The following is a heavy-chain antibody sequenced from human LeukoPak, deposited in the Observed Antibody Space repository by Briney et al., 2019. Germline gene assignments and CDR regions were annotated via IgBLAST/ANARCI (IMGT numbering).Heavy chain of an antibody. Sequence: PGGSLRLSCAASGFTFSSYSMNWVRQAPGKGLEWVSSISSGSSYIYYADSVKGRFTISRDNAKNSLYLQMNSLRAEDTAVYYCARGLVLRYFDWLSDAFDIWGRGTMVTVSS. J-gene: IGHJ3*02. V-gene: IGHV3-21*01. CDR2: ISSGSSYI. CDR3: ARGLVLRYFDWLSDAFDI. CDR1: GFTFSSYS. D-gene: IGHD3-9*01.